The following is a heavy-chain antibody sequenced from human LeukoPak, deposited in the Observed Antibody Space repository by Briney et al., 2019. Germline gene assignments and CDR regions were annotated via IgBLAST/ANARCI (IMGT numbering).Heavy chain of an antibody. CDR3: ARGHGSGSYFQTPFDY. V-gene: IGHV3-21*01. CDR2: ISSSSSYI. CDR1: GFTFSSYS. D-gene: IGHD3-10*01. J-gene: IGHJ4*02. Sequence: PGGSLRLPCAASGFTFSSYSMNWVRQAPGKGLEWVSSISSSSSYIYYADSVKGRFTISRDNAKNSLYLQMNSLRAEDTALYYCARGHGSGSYFQTPFDYWGQGTLVTVSS.